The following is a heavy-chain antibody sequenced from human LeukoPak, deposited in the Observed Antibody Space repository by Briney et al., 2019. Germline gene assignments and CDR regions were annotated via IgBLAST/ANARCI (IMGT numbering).Heavy chain of an antibody. J-gene: IGHJ3*02. V-gene: IGHV4-34*01. D-gene: IGHD3-10*01. CDR1: GFTFSSYT. CDR3: ARDLPDYYGSGSYRPIDAFDI. Sequence: GSXRLSCAASGFTFSSYTMNWVRQPPGKGLEWVGEINHSGSPNYNPSLKSRLTISIDTSKNQFSLKLSPVTAADTAVYYCARDLPDYYGSGSYRPIDAFDIWGQGTMVTVSS. CDR2: INHSGSP.